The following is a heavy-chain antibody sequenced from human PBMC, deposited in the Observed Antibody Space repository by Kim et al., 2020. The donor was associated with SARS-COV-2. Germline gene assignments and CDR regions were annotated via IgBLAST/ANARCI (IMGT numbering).Heavy chain of an antibody. J-gene: IGHJ5*02. CDR2: IYYSGST. CDR3: ARMEQQLVPSYNWFDP. V-gene: IGHV4-61*01. Sequence: SETLSLTCTVSGGSVSSGSYYWSWIRQPPGKGLEWIGYIYYSGSTNYNPSLKSRVTISVDTSKNQFSLKLSSVTAADTAVYYCARMEQQLVPSYNWFDPWGQGTLVTVSS. CDR1: GGSVSSGSYY. D-gene: IGHD6-13*01.